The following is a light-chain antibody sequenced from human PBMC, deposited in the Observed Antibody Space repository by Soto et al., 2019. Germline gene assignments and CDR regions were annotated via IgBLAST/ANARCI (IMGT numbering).Light chain of an antibody. CDR2: AAS. CDR1: QAIRND. Sequence: DIQMTQSPSSLSASVGDRVTITCRASQAIRNDLGWYQQKPAKAAKRLIYAASSLQSGVPSRFSGSGSGTEFTLTISSXQPEDSATYYCLQHNTYPRTFGQGTKVDIK. CDR3: LQHNTYPRT. V-gene: IGKV1-17*01. J-gene: IGKJ1*01.